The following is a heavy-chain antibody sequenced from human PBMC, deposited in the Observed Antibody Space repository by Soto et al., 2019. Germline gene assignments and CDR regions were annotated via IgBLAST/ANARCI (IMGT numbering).Heavy chain of an antibody. CDR1: GVTFSNHW. J-gene: IGHJ6*03. Sequence: EVQVVESGGGLVQPGGSLRLSCAASGVTFSNHWMTWVRQAPGKELEWVANIKQDGSEKYYVDSVKGRFTLSRDNAMNSLYLQMSRLSSEYTAVYYCARASAYCRSTSCYLSYYYYMDVWGKGTTVTVSS. CDR3: ARASAYCRSTSCYLSYYYYMDV. V-gene: IGHV3-7*01. D-gene: IGHD2-2*01. CDR2: IKQDGSEK.